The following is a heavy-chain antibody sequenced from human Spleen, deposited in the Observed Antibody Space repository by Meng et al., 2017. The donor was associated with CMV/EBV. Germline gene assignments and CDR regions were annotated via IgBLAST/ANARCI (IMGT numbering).Heavy chain of an antibody. V-gene: IGHV4-34*01. Sequence: GSLRLSCAVYGGSFSGYYWSWIRQPPGKGLEWIGEINHSGSTNYNPSLKSRVTISVDTSKNQFSLKLSSVTAADTAVYYCARERSTTGTGDDAFDIWGQGTMVTVSS. J-gene: IGHJ3*02. CDR1: GGSFSGYY. D-gene: IGHD1-1*01. CDR3: ARERSTTGTGDDAFDI. CDR2: INHSGST.